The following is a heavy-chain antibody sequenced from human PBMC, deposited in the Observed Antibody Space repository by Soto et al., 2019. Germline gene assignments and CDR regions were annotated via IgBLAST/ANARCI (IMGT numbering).Heavy chain of an antibody. CDR3: ARSALSSSWYVYNWFDP. CDR1: GFTFSSYG. J-gene: IGHJ5*02. CDR2: IWYDGSNK. D-gene: IGHD6-13*01. V-gene: IGHV3-33*01. Sequence: GGSLRLSCAASGFTFSSYGMHWVRQAPGKGLEWVAVIWYDGSNKYYADSVKGRFTISRDNSKNTLYLQMNSLRAEDTAVYYCARSALSSSWYVYNWFDPWGQGTLVTVSS.